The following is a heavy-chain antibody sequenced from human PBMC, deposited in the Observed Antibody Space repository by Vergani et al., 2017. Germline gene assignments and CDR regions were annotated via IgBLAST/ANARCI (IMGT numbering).Heavy chain of an antibody. D-gene: IGHD2-2*01. J-gene: IGHJ6*03. CDR3: ARATPXAARYYYYYYYMDV. CDR2: IIPIFGTA. V-gene: IGHV1-69*01. CDR1: GGTFSSYA. Sequence: QVQLVQSGAEVKKPGSSVKVSCKASGGTFSSYAISWVRQAPGQGLEWMGGIIPIFGTANYAQKFQGRVTITADESTSTAYMELSSLRSEDTAVYYCARATPXAARYYYYYYYMDVWGKGTTVTVSS.